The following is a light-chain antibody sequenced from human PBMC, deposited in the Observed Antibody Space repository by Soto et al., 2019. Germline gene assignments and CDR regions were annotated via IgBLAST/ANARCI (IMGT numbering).Light chain of an antibody. CDR2: AAS. V-gene: IGKV1-39*01. J-gene: IGKJ1*01. CDR1: QSISSS. CDR3: QQSYSAPGT. Sequence: DIQMTQSPSSLSASVGDRVTITCRASQSISSSLNWYQQKPGKAPKLLIYAASTLQSGVPSGFSGSGSGTDFTLTISSLQPEDFATYYCQQSYSAPGTFGQGTKVEIK.